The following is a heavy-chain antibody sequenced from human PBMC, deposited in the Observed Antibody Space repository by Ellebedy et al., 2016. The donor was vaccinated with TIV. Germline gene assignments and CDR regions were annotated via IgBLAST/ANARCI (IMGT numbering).Heavy chain of an antibody. CDR3: TPDTAMVVFDY. V-gene: IGHV3-49*04. CDR2: IRSKAYGGTT. J-gene: IGHJ4*02. CDR1: GFTFSSYA. D-gene: IGHD5-18*01. Sequence: GESLKISCAASGFTFSSYAMHWVRQAPGKGLEWVGFIRSKAYGGTTEYAASVKGRFTISRDDSKSIAYLQMNRLKTEDTAVYYCTPDTAMVVFDYWGQGTLVTVSS.